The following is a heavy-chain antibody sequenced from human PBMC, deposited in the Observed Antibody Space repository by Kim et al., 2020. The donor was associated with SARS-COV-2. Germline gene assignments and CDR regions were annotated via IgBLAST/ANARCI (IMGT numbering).Heavy chain of an antibody. CDR3: ARVSGSSSWYGLFDY. CDR2: IWYDGSNK. CDR1: GFTFSSYG. V-gene: IGHV3-33*01. Sequence: GGSLRLSCAASGFTFSSYGMHWVRQAPGKGLEWVAVIWYDGSNKYYADSVKGRFTISRDNSKNTLYLQMNSLRAEDTAVYYCARVSGSSSWYGLFDYWGQGTLVTVSS. J-gene: IGHJ4*02. D-gene: IGHD6-13*01.